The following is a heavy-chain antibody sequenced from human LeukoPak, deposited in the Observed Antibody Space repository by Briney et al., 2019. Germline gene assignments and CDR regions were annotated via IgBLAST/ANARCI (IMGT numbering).Heavy chain of an antibody. D-gene: IGHD3-10*01. J-gene: IGHJ6*02. CDR2: IKSGGSEE. V-gene: IGHV3-7*02. CDR3: VLGYYGSGSYYNARWGYGMDV. Sequence: GGSLRLSCAASGFTFNRYWMSWVRQAPGKGLEWVAQIKSGGSEEYYADPVRGRFTISRDNSKNTLYLQMNSLRAEDTAVYYCVLGYYGSGSYYNARWGYGMDVWGQGTTVTVSS. CDR1: GFTFNRYW.